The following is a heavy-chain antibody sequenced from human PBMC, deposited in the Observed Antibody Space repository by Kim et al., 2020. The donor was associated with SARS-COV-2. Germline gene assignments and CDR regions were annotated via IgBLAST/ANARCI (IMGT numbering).Heavy chain of an antibody. J-gene: IGHJ3*02. V-gene: IGHV4-34*01. CDR3: AALRGGILGPHTFDI. CDR1: GGSFSAYY. D-gene: IGHD3-16*01. CDR2: INHSGRT. Sequence: SETLSLTCAVYGGSFSAYYWSWIRQPPGKGLEWIGEINHSGRTNYNPSLKSRVTISVDTSKNQFSLKLSSVTAADTAVYYCAALRGGILGPHTFDIWGQGTMVTVSS.